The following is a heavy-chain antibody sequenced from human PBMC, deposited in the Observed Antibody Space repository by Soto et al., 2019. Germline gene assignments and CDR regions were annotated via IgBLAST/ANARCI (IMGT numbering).Heavy chain of an antibody. CDR3: ATVTTLKLAANY. J-gene: IGHJ4*02. CDR2: IYYSGST. Sequence: KASETMSLTCTVSGGSISSSSYYWGRIRQPPGKGLEWIGSIYYSGSTYYNPSLKSRVTISVDTSKNQFSLKLSSVTAADTAVYYCATVTTLKLAANYWGQGTLVTVSS. D-gene: IGHD4-17*01. CDR1: GGSISSSSYY. V-gene: IGHV4-39*01.